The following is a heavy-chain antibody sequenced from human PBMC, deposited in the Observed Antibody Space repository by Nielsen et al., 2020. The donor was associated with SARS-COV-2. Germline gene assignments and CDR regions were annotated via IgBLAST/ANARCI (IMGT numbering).Heavy chain of an antibody. Sequence: GGSLRLSCAASGFTFSSYGIHWVRQAPGKGLEWVAVIWYDGVNKYYADSVKGRFTISRDNAKNSLYLQMNSLRAEDTAVYYFVRDSSVVIWSGYPVDWGQVTLVTVSS. CDR3: VRDSSVVIWSGYPVD. CDR1: GFTFSSYG. CDR2: IWYDGVNK. V-gene: IGHV3-33*01. J-gene: IGHJ4*02. D-gene: IGHD3-3*01.